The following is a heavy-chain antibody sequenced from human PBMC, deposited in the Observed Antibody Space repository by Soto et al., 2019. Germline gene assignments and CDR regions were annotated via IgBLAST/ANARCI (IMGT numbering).Heavy chain of an antibody. Sequence: GGSLGSSCQPSGFTFSSYAMTWARQLPGKGLEWVSAISGSGGSTYYADSVKGRFTISRDNSKNTLYLQMNSLRAEDTAVYYCAKALTFGVVDRYYWGQGTLVTVSS. CDR2: ISGSGGST. V-gene: IGHV3-23*01. CDR1: GFTFSSYA. J-gene: IGHJ4*02. CDR3: AKALTFGVVDRYY. D-gene: IGHD3-3*01.